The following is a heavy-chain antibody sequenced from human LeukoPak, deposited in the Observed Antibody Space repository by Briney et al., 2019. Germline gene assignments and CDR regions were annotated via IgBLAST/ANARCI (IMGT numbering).Heavy chain of an antibody. Sequence: GGSLRLSCAASGFTFSSYAMHWVRQATGKGLEYVSAISSNGGSTYYANSVKGRFTISRDNSKNTLYLQMGSLRAEDMAVYYCARGPAYCSGGSCYETHYYFDYWGQGTLVTVSS. CDR2: ISSNGGST. J-gene: IGHJ4*02. CDR3: ARGPAYCSGGSCYETHYYFDY. CDR1: GFTFSSYA. D-gene: IGHD2-15*01. V-gene: IGHV3-64*01.